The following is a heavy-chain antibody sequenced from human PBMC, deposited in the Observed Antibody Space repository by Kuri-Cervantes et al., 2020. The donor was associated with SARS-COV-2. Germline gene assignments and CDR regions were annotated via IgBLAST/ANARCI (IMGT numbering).Heavy chain of an antibody. Sequence: GESLKISCAASGYTFSSYAMSWVRQAPGKGLEWVSYISSSGSTIYYADSVKGRFTISRDNAKNSLYLQMNSLRAEDTAVYYCARDLLNYYDSSGYGYWGQGTLVTVSS. CDR3: ARDLLNYYDSSGYGY. CDR2: ISSSGSTI. D-gene: IGHD3-22*01. V-gene: IGHV3-48*04. CDR1: GYTFSSYA. J-gene: IGHJ4*02.